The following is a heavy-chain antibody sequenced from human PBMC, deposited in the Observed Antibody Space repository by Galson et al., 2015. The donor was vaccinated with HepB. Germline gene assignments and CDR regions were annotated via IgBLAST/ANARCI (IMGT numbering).Heavy chain of an antibody. CDR2: INTNTGSP. CDR1: GYPFRTNA. CDR3: AREVWFGEFRINYFDS. Sequence: SVKVSCKASGYPFRTNAVNWVRQAPGQGLEWMGWINTNTGSPTYAQGFTGRFVFSLDTSVSTAYLQITSLQAEDTAVYYCAREVWFGEFRINYFDSWGQGTLATVSS. D-gene: IGHD3-10*01. J-gene: IGHJ4*02. V-gene: IGHV7-4-1*02.